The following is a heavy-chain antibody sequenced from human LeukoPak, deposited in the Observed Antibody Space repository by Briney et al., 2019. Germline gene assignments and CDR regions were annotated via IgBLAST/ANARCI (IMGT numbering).Heavy chain of an antibody. V-gene: IGHV4-34*01. CDR2: INHSGNT. J-gene: IGHJ4*02. Sequence: PSETLSLTCAVYGGSFSGYYWSWIRQPPGKGLEWIGEINHSGNTNYNPSLKSRVTISVDTSKHQFSLKLSSVTAADTAVYYCARETFRVGNYYIDYWGQGTLVTVSS. D-gene: IGHD3-16*01. CDR3: ARETFRVGNYYIDY. CDR1: GGSFSGYY.